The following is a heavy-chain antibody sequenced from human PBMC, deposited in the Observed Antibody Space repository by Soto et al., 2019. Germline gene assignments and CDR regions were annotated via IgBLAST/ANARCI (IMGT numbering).Heavy chain of an antibody. D-gene: IGHD4-17*01. CDR2: IYPGDSDT. CDR1: GYSFTSYW. Sequence: EVQLVQSGAEVKKPGESLKISCKGSGYSFTSYWIGWVRQMPGKGLEWMGIIYPGDSDTRYSPSFQGQVTISADKSISTAYLQWSSLKASDTAMYYCARHNPLYGDYWYFDLWGRGTLVTVSS. V-gene: IGHV5-51*01. CDR3: ARHNPLYGDYWYFDL. J-gene: IGHJ2*01.